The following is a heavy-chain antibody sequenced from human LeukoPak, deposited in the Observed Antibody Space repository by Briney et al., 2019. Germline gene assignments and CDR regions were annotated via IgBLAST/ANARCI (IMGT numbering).Heavy chain of an antibody. V-gene: IGHV3-30*02. J-gene: IGHJ6*03. Sequence: GGSLRLSCAASGFTFSSYGMHWVRQAPGKGLEWVAFIRCDGSNKYYADSVKGRFTISRDNSKNTLYLQMNSLRAEDTAVYYCAKSGRPMVRGVSQWAYYYYYKDVWGKGTTVTISS. D-gene: IGHD3-10*01. CDR1: GFTFSSYG. CDR3: AKSGRPMVRGVSQWAYYYYYKDV. CDR2: IRCDGSNK.